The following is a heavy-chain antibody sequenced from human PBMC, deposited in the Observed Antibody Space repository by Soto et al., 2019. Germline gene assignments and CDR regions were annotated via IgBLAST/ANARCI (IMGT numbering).Heavy chain of an antibody. D-gene: IGHD3-16*01. CDR1: GGSISGYY. J-gene: IGHJ4*02. CDR3: ARAWGGNVFDY. Sequence: QVQLQESGPGLVKPSETLSLTCTVSGGSISGYYWSWIRQPPGKGLEWIGYISYSGSTNYNPSLKSRVTISVDTAKNQFSPKLSSATAADTAVYYCARAWGGNVFDYWGQGTLVTVS. V-gene: IGHV4-59*08. CDR2: ISYSGST.